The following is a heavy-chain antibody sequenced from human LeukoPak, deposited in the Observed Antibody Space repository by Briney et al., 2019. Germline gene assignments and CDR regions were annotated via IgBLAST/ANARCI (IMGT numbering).Heavy chain of an antibody. V-gene: IGHV4-34*01. CDR3: ERVGAGPTGPIDY. CDR1: GGSFSGYY. D-gene: IGHD3-16*01. J-gene: IGHJ4*02. Sequence: SETLSLTCAVYGGSFSGYYWSWIRQPPGKGLEWIGEINHSGSTNYNPSLKSRVTISVDTSKNQFSLKLSSVTAADKAVYYCERVGAGPTGPIDYWGQGTLVTVSS. CDR2: INHSGST.